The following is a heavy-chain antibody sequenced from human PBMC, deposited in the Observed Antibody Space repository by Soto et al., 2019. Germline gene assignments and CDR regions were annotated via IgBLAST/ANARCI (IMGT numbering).Heavy chain of an antibody. Sequence: GGSLRLSCAASGFTFSSYSMNWVRQAPGKGLEWVSSISSSSSYIYYAASVKGRFTISRDNAKNSLYLQMNSLRAEDTAVYYCARDWLHCSSTSCPWDYWGQGTLVTVSS. CDR2: ISSSSSYI. CDR3: ARDWLHCSSTSCPWDY. J-gene: IGHJ4*02. D-gene: IGHD2-2*01. V-gene: IGHV3-21*01. CDR1: GFTFSSYS.